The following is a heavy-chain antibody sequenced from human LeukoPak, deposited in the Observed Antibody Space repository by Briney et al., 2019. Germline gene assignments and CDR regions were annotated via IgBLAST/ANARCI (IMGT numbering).Heavy chain of an antibody. V-gene: IGHV3-21*01. CDR1: GFTFSSYS. J-gene: IGHJ4*02. Sequence: PGGSLRLSCAASGFTFSSYSMNWVRQAPGKGLEWVSSISSSSSYIYYADSVEGRFTISRDNAKNSLYLQMNSLRAEDTAVYYCARGRVPAAMRNSYYFDYWGQGTLVTVSS. CDR3: ARGRVPAAMRNSYYFDY. D-gene: IGHD2-2*01. CDR2: ISSSSSYI.